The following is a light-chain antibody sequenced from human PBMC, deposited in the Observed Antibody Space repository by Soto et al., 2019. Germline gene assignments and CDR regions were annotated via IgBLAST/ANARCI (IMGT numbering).Light chain of an antibody. CDR1: NSNIGNNY. V-gene: IGLV1-51*01. Sequence: QSVLTQPPSVSAAPGQKVTISCSGSNSNIGNNYVSWYQQLPGTAPKLLIYDNNKRPSGIPDRFSGSKSGTSATLVITGLQTGDEADYYCGTWDSSLSAGVFGGGTKVTVL. J-gene: IGLJ2*01. CDR3: GTWDSSLSAGV. CDR2: DNN.